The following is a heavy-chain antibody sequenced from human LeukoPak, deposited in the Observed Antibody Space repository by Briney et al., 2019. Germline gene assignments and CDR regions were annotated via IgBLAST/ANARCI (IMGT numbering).Heavy chain of an antibody. CDR1: GFTFSSYG. V-gene: IGHV3-21*01. CDR2: ISSSSSYI. D-gene: IGHD6-13*01. J-gene: IGHJ5*02. Sequence: PGGSLRLSCAASGFTFSSYGMNWVRQAPGKGLEWVSSISSSSSYIYYADSVKGRFTISRDNAKNSLYLQMNSLRAEDTAVYYCASVGYSSSSGLDPWGQGTLVTVSS. CDR3: ASVGYSSSSGLDP.